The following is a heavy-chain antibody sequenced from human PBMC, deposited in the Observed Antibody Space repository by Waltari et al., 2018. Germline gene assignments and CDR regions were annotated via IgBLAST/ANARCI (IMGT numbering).Heavy chain of an antibody. CDR2: IYYSGST. J-gene: IGHJ2*01. CDR3: ARGPAGEIAVAAPGAESWYFDL. CDR1: GGSISSSSYY. D-gene: IGHD6-19*01. Sequence: QVQLQESGPGLVKPSETLSLTCTVSGGSISSSSYYWGWIRQPPGKGLEWIGSIYYSGSTNDNPSLKSRVTISVDTSKNQFSLKLSSVTAADTAVYYCARGPAGEIAVAAPGAESWYFDLWGRGTLVTVSS. V-gene: IGHV4-39*07.